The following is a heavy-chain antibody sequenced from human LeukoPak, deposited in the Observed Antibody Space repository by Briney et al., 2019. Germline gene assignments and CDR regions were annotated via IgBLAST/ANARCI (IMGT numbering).Heavy chain of an antibody. CDR2: ILYHGSDQ. V-gene: IGHV3-30*04. Sequence: GGSLRLSCAASRFIFSNYAMHWVRQAPGKGLDWVAVILYHGSDQYYADSVKGRFTISRDYSKNTLYLQMNSLRAEDTAVYYCARQDCSGGSCYLDYWGQGTLVTVSS. CDR3: ARQDCSGGSCYLDY. J-gene: IGHJ4*02. CDR1: RFIFSNYA. D-gene: IGHD2-15*01.